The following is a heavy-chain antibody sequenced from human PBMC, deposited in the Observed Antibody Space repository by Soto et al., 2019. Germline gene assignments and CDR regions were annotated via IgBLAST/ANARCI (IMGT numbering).Heavy chain of an antibody. D-gene: IGHD3-3*01. CDR3: ATYDEYGHYSYMDV. CDR2: IYYSGTT. CDR1: GGSISSGGYY. Sequence: PSETLSLTCSVSGGSISSGGYYWSWVRQHPGKGLEWIGYIYYSGTTYYNPSLQSRVNISLDTSKNQFSLNLSSVTAADTAVYYCATYDEYGHYSYMDVWGKGTTVTVSS. V-gene: IGHV4-31*03. J-gene: IGHJ6*03.